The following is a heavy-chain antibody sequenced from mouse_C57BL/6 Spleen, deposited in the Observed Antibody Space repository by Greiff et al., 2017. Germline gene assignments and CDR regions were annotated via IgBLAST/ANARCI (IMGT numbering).Heavy chain of an antibody. CDR1: GYTFTSYW. CDR2: IDPISGGT. J-gene: IGHJ2*01. CDR3: ARTSLLYAYFDY. D-gene: IGHD1-2*01. Sequence: VQLQQPGAELVKPGASVKLSCKASGYTFTSYWMHWVKQRPGRGLEWVGRIDPISGGTKYNEKFKSKATLTVDKPYSTAYMQLSSLTSEDSAVYYCARTSLLYAYFDYWGQGTTLTVAS. V-gene: IGHV1-72*01.